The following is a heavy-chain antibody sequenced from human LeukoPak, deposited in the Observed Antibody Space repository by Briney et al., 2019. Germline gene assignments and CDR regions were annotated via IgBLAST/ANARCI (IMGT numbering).Heavy chain of an antibody. Sequence: GGSLRLSCAASGFTFSSHWMSWVRQAPGKGLEWVANIHQGGSEKHYVDSVKGRFTISRDNAKNSLYLQMNSLRAEDTAVYYCARDGTAAGLYFDYWGQGTLVTVSS. CDR1: GFTFSSHW. CDR2: IHQGGSEK. J-gene: IGHJ4*02. CDR3: ARDGTAAGLYFDY. V-gene: IGHV3-7*01. D-gene: IGHD6-13*01.